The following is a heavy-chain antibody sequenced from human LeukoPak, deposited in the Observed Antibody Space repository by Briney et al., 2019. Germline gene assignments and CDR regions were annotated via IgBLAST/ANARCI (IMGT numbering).Heavy chain of an antibody. V-gene: IGHV4-61*07. Sequence: XXXWIRQPPGXXXEWXGYIYYSGSTNYNPSLKSRVTISVDTSKNQFSLKLSSVTAADTAVYYCARLSRDGYNRHYYYYGMDVWGQGTTVTVSS. CDR3: ARLSRDGYNRHYYYYGMDV. CDR1: X. D-gene: IGHD5-24*01. CDR2: IYYSGST. J-gene: IGHJ6*02.